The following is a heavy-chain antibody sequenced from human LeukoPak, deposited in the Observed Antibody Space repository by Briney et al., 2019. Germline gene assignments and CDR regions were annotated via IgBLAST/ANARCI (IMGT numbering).Heavy chain of an antibody. D-gene: IGHD3-10*01. CDR1: GGSFSGYY. Sequence: SETLSLTCAVYGGSFSGYYWSWIRQPPGKGLEWIGEINHSGSTNYNPSLKSRVTISVDTSKNQFSLKLSSVTAADTAVYYCARGRTMVRGVIRPFDYWGQGTLVTVSS. CDR3: ARGRTMVRGVIRPFDY. V-gene: IGHV4-34*01. CDR2: INHSGST. J-gene: IGHJ4*02.